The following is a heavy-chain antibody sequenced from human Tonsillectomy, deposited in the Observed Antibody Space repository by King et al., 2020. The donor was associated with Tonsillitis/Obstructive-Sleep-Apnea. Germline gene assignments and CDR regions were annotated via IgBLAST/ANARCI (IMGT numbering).Heavy chain of an antibody. D-gene: IGHD3-3*01. Sequence: VQLVESGAEVKKPGASVKVSCKASGYSFTRYGISWVRQAPGQGLEWMGWISADKGNTNYAQKLQGRVTMTTDTSTSTAYMELRSLRSDDTAVYYCARAGISIFGVVTVFDYWGQGTLVTVSS. J-gene: IGHJ4*02. CDR1: GYSFTRYG. CDR2: ISADKGNT. V-gene: IGHV1-18*01. CDR3: ARAGISIFGVVTVFDY.